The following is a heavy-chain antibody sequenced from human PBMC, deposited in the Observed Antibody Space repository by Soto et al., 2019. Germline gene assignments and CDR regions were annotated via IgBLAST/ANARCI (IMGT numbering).Heavy chain of an antibody. D-gene: IGHD5-18*01. CDR3: ARVRRRETAMVRFRGNYYMDV. J-gene: IGHJ6*03. CDR2: INHSGST. CDR1: GGSFSGYY. V-gene: IGHV4-34*01. Sequence: SETLSLTCAVYGGSFSGYYWSWIRQPPGKGLEWIGEINHSGSTNYNPSLKSRVTISVDTSKNQFSLKLSSVTAADTAVYYCARVRRRETAMVRFRGNYYMDVWGKGTTVTVSS.